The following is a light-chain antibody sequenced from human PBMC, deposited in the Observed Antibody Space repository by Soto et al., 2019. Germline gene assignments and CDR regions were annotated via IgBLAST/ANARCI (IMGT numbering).Light chain of an antibody. J-gene: IGKJ4*01. Sequence: DIQMTQSPSSLSASVGDRVTITCQASQDISNYLNWYQQKPGKAPKLLIYDASNLETGVPSRFRGRGSGTDFPFTISSLQPEDIATYYCQQYENVPPLTFGGGTKVEIK. CDR3: QQYENVPPLT. CDR2: DAS. CDR1: QDISNY. V-gene: IGKV1-33*01.